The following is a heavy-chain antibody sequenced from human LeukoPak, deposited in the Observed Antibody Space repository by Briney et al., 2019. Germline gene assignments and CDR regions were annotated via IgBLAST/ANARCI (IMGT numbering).Heavy chain of an antibody. CDR2: IIPIFGTT. J-gene: IGHJ4*02. Sequence: ASLKVSCKASGGTFSSHAISWVRQAPGPGLERVGGIIPIFGTTNYAQKFQGRVTITTDESTSTGYMELRSLRSDDTAVYYCARGDSGYDYGFDNWGQGTLVTVSS. CDR1: GGTFSSHA. D-gene: IGHD5-12*01. CDR3: ARGDSGYDYGFDN. V-gene: IGHV1-69*05.